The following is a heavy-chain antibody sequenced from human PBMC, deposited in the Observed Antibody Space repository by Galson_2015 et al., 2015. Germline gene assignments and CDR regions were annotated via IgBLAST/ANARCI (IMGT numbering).Heavy chain of an antibody. CDR3: ARSIEPPVDDYMDV. CDR1: GFTFSSYG. Sequence: SLRLSCAASGFTFSSYGMHWVRQAPGKGLEWVAVIWYDGSNKYYADSVKGRFTISRDNSKNTLYLQMNSLRAEDTAVYYCARSIEPPVDDYMDVWGKGTTVTVSS. CDR2: IWYDGSNK. D-gene: IGHD1-14*01. V-gene: IGHV3-33*01. J-gene: IGHJ6*03.